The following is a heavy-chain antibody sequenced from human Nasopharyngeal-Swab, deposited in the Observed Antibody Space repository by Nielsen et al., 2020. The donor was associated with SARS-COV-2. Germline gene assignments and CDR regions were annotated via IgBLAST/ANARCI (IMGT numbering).Heavy chain of an antibody. J-gene: IGHJ6*02. V-gene: IGHV3-48*04. CDR1: GFTFNNYN. CDR2: ISSSSSTI. Sequence: GESLKISCAASGFTFNNYNFNWVRPAPGKGLEWVSYISSSSSTIYYADSVKGRFTISRDNAKNSLYLQMNSLRAEDTAVYYCARDGLDYDFWSAYFMDVWGQGTTVTVSS. CDR3: ARDGLDYDFWSAYFMDV. D-gene: IGHD3-3*01.